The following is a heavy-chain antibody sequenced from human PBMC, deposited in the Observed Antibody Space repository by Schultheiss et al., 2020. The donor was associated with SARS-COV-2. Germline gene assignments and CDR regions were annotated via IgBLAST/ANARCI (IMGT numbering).Heavy chain of an antibody. Sequence: GGSLRLSCAASGFTFSDYYMSWVRQAPGKGLEWVAVISYDGSNKYYADSVKGRFTISRDNSKNTLYLQMHSLRAEDTAVYYCATYTIFGVALQSAFDIWGQGTMVTVSS. J-gene: IGHJ3*02. CDR2: ISYDGSNK. CDR1: GFTFSDYY. V-gene: IGHV3-30*03. D-gene: IGHD3-3*01. CDR3: ATYTIFGVALQSAFDI.